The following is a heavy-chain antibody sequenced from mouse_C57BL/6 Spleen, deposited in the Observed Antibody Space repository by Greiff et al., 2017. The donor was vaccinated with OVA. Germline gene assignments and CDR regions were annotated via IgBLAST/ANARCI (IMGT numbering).Heavy chain of an antibody. V-gene: IGHV5-17*01. CDR1: GFTFSDYG. D-gene: IGHD5-1*01. CDR2: ISSGSSTI. J-gene: IGHJ3*01. Sequence: EVQLVESGGGLVKPGGSLKLSCAASGFTFSDYGMHWVRQAPEKGLEWVAYISSGSSTIYYADTVTGRFTISRDNAKNTLFLQMTSLRSEDTAMYYCARPGLSYVPFAYWGQGTLVTVSA. CDR3: ARPGLSYVPFAY.